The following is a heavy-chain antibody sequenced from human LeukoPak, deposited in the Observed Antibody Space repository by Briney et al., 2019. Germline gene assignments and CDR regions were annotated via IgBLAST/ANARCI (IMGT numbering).Heavy chain of an antibody. D-gene: IGHD2-21*01. Sequence: PSETLSLTCTVSGGSISSYYWSWIRQPPGKGLEWIGYIYYSGSTNYNPSLKSRVTISVDTSKNQFSLKLSSVTAADTAVYYCGRSVFLSGVDYWGQGTLVTVSS. CDR1: GGSISSYY. CDR3: GRSVFLSGVDY. CDR2: IYYSGST. V-gene: IGHV4-59*01. J-gene: IGHJ4*02.